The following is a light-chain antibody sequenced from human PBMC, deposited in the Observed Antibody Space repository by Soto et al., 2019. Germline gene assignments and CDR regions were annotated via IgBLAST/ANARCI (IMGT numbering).Light chain of an antibody. J-gene: IGKJ4*01. V-gene: IGKV3-15*01. Sequence: IVLTQSPATLSVSPGERATLSCRASQAVGSNLAWYQQRPGQAPRLLIYDASTRATGIPHRFSGGGSGTDFTPTISSLQSDDFAVYYCQHFNRWPHMPAFGGGTKLAIK. CDR2: DAS. CDR3: QHFNRWPHMPA. CDR1: QAVGSN.